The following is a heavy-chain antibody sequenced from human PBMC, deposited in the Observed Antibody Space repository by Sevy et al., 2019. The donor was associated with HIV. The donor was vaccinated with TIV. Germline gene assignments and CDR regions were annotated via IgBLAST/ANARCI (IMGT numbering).Heavy chain of an antibody. CDR2: ISTSGGNR. J-gene: IGHJ6*02. CDR3: AKRGGQYDLGMDV. V-gene: IGHV3-48*03. Sequence: GGSLRLSCVASGFTFSSFEMNWVRQAPGKGLEWVSSISTSGGNRDYEDALKGRVTISRDNAKKSLYLQMNSLRAEDTAIYFCAKRGGQYDLGMDVWGQGTTVTVSS. D-gene: IGHD1-1*01. CDR1: GFTFSSFE.